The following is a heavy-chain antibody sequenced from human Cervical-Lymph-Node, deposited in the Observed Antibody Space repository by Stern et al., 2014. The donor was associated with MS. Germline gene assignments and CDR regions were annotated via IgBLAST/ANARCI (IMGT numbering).Heavy chain of an antibody. CDR3: AAGTAMVTAIDY. CDR1: GFTFSSYA. Sequence: VQLVESGGGVVQPGRSLRLSCAASGFTFSSYAMHWVRQAPGKGLEWVAAISYDGSNKYYADSVKGRFTISRDNSKNTLYLQMNSLRAEDTAVYYCAAGTAMVTAIDYWGQGTLVTVSS. D-gene: IGHD5-18*01. CDR2: ISYDGSNK. V-gene: IGHV3-30*01. J-gene: IGHJ4*02.